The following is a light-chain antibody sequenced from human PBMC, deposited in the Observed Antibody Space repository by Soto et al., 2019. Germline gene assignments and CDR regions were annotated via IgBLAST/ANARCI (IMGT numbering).Light chain of an antibody. CDR2: AAY. Sequence: AIRLTQSPSSLSASTGDRVTITCRASQGISSYLAWYQQKPGKAPKLLIYAAYTLQSGVQSRFSGSGSGTDFTLTIRCLQSEDFATYYCKQYYSYPITFGQGTRLEIK. CDR1: QGISSY. CDR3: KQYYSYPIT. V-gene: IGKV1-8*01. J-gene: IGKJ5*01.